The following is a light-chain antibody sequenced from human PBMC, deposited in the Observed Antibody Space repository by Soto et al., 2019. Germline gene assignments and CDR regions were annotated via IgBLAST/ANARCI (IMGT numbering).Light chain of an antibody. V-gene: IGLV2-14*01. CDR1: SSDVGAYSY. CDR3: SSDTTRSTLV. CDR2: DVN. J-gene: IGLJ2*01. Sequence: QSALTQPASVSGSPGQSITISCTGTSSDVGAYSYVSWYQQHPGKAPKLMIYDVNNRPSGVSNRFSASKSVNTASLTISGLQAEDEADYYCSSDTTRSTLVFGGGTKLTVL.